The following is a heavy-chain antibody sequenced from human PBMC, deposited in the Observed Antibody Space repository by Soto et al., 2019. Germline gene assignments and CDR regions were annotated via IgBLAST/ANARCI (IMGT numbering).Heavy chain of an antibody. CDR2: IVVGSGNT. V-gene: IGHV1-58*01. D-gene: IGHD3-10*01. Sequence: SVKVSCKASGFTFTSSAVQWVRQARGQRLEWIGWIVVGSGNTNYAQKFQERVTITRDMSTSTAYMELSSLRSEDTAVYYCAAEDVWFGETLYYYGMDVWGQGTTFTVSS. J-gene: IGHJ6*02. CDR3: AAEDVWFGETLYYYGMDV. CDR1: GFTFTSSA.